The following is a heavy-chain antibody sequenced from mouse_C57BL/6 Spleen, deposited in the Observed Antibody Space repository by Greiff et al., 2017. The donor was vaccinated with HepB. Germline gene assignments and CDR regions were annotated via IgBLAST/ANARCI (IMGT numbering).Heavy chain of an antibody. CDR2: IYPSDSET. J-gene: IGHJ2*01. CDR3: AREGGSTMVTTRYFDY. CDR1: GYTFTSYW. Sequence: QVQLKQPGAELVRPGSSVKLSCKASGYTFTSYWMDWVKQRPGQGLEWIGNIYPSDSETHYNQKFKDKATLTVDKSSSTAYMQLSSLTSEDSAVYYCAREGGSTMVTTRYFDYWGQGTTLTVSS. V-gene: IGHV1-61*01. D-gene: IGHD2-2*01.